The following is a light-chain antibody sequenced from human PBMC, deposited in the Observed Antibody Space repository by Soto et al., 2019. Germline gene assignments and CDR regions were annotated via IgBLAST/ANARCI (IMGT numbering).Light chain of an antibody. CDR3: QHYDTYSGT. V-gene: IGKV1-5*03. Sequence: DIQMTQSPSTLSASVGDRVTITCRAGQSISSWLAWYQQKPGTAPKLLIYRASSLETGVPSRFSGSGSGAEFTLTISSLQPDDFATYYCQHYDTYSGTFGPGTEVDIK. CDR1: QSISSW. J-gene: IGKJ3*01. CDR2: RAS.